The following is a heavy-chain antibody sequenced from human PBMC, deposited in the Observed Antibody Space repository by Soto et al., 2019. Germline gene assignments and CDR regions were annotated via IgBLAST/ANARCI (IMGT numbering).Heavy chain of an antibody. CDR1: GGSINNNNYY. CDR2: IYYDGST. D-gene: IGHD2-15*01. CDR3: ATVLVGATRHPDSDS. V-gene: IGHV4-39*02. J-gene: IGHJ4*02. Sequence: SETLSLTCTVSGGSINNNNYYWACIRQPPGKGLSWIASIYYDGSTYYNSSLKSRVTISRDTSKNHFSLRLTSMTAADTAVYYCATVLVGATRHPDSDSWGQGTLVTVSS.